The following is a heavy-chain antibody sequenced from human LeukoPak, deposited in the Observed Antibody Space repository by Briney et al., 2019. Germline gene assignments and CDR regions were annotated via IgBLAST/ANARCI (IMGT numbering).Heavy chain of an antibody. Sequence: PSETLSLTCTVSGGSISSYYWTWIRQPAGKGLEWIGGIYTTGSTNYNPSLNSRVTISVDTSKNQFSLKLSSVTAADTAVYYCARRRGYNWSLGHFDYWGQGTLVTVSS. V-gene: IGHV4-4*07. CDR2: IYTTGST. CDR3: ARRRGYNWSLGHFDY. D-gene: IGHD1-1*01. CDR1: GGSISSYY. J-gene: IGHJ4*02.